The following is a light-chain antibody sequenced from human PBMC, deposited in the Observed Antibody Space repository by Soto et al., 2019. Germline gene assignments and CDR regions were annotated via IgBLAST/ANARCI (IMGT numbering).Light chain of an antibody. CDR3: QQFYDLPIT. V-gene: IGKV1-33*01. J-gene: IGKJ5*01. Sequence: DIQRTPSTSALSACVRDRVTITGQASQDISDVLNWYQQQPGKAPKVLIYDASKLQTGVPSRFSGRGSGKDFTFTISSLQPDDSGTYYCQQFYDLPITFGQGTRLEIK. CDR1: QDISDV. CDR2: DAS.